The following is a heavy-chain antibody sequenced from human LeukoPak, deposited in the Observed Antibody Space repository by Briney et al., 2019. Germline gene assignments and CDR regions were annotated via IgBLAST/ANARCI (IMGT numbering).Heavy chain of an antibody. Sequence: GGSLRLSCTASGFTFGDSAMSWFRQAPGKGLEWVGFIRSKSYGGTIEYAASVKGRFTISREDPKSIAYLQMNSLKTEDTAVYYCTRGPPPPYYYDTSGYYYFQHWGQGTLVTVFS. V-gene: IGHV3-49*03. CDR3: TRGPPPPYYYDTSGYYYFQH. D-gene: IGHD3-22*01. CDR2: IRSKSYGGTI. CDR1: GFTFGDSA. J-gene: IGHJ1*01.